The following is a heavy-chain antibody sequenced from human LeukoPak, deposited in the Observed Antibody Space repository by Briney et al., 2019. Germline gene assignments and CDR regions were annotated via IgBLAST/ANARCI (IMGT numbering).Heavy chain of an antibody. CDR3: ARDSPSGEGYFDY. CDR2: ISLTGRT. Sequence: SETLSLTCGVSGGSISGTNWWSWVRQPPGQGLEWIGEISLTGRTTYNPSLNGRVTMSLDESSNQLSLSLTSVTAADTAVYYCARDSPSGEGYFDYWGQGTLVTVSS. D-gene: IGHD1-26*01. CDR1: GGSISGTNW. J-gene: IGHJ4*02. V-gene: IGHV4-4*02.